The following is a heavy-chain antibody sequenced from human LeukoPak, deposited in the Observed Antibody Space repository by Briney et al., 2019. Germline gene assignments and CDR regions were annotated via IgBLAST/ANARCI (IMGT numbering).Heavy chain of an antibody. CDR3: ARACGGGSYYGNYYYYYYMDV. CDR1: GYTFTGYY. Sequence: ASVKVSCKASGYTFTGYYMHWVRQAPGQGLEWMGWINPNSGGTNYSQKFQGRGTMTMNTSKSTAYMELSSLRSEDTAVYYCARACGGGSYYGNYYYYYYMDVWGKGTTVTISS. V-gene: IGHV1-2*02. J-gene: IGHJ6*03. D-gene: IGHD1-26*01. CDR2: INPNSGGT.